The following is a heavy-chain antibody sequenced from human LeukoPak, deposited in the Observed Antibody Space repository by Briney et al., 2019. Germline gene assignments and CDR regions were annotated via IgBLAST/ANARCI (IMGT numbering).Heavy chain of an antibody. CDR1: GFTFSSYG. Sequence: PGGSLRLSCAASGFTFSSYGMHWVRQAPGKGLEWVAVIWYDGSNKKYADSVKGRFTISRDNSKNTLYLQMNSLRAEDTAVYYCAKGLYCSSTSCYFENYYCYYMDVWGRGTTVTVSS. V-gene: IGHV3-33*06. D-gene: IGHD2-2*01. CDR3: AKGLYCSSTSCYFENYYCYYMDV. CDR2: IWYDGSNK. J-gene: IGHJ6*03.